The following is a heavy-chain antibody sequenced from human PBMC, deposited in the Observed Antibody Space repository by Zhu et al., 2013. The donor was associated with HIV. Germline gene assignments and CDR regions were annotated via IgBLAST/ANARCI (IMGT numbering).Heavy chain of an antibody. CDR1: GGTFSNYT. CDR3: ATPVTYYDSSGYRD. V-gene: IGHV1-69*01. Sequence: QVQLVQSGAEVKKPGSSVKVSCKASGGTFSNYTITWVRQAPGQGPEWMGGIIPIFGSANYAQRFQGRVTITADESTRTAYMELSTLRSEDTAVYYCATPVTYYDSSGYRDWGQGTLVTVSS. CDR2: IIPIFGSA. D-gene: IGHD3-22*01. J-gene: IGHJ4*02.